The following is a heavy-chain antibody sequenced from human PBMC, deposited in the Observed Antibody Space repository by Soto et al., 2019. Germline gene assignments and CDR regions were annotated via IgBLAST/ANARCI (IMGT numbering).Heavy chain of an antibody. J-gene: IGHJ6*02. D-gene: IGHD3-10*01. CDR1: GGTFSSYA. Sequence: ASVKVSCKASGGTFSSYAISWVRQAPGQGLEWMGGIIPIFGTANYAQKFQGRVTITADESTSAAYMELSSLRSEDTAVYYCAKADGVYYGMDVWGQGTTVTVSS. CDR3: AKADGVYYGMDV. V-gene: IGHV1-69*13. CDR2: IIPIFGTA.